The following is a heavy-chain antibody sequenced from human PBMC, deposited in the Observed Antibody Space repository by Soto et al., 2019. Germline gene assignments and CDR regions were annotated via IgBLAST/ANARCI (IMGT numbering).Heavy chain of an antibody. Sequence: GGSLRLSWAAAGGTCGGYASSWVRQAPGKGLEWVSAISGSGGSTYYADSVKGRFTISRDNSKNTLYLQMNSLRAEDTAVYYCAKRRSSSSWETWFDPWGQGTLVTVSS. CDR2: ISGSGGST. D-gene: IGHD6-13*01. CDR3: AKRRSSSSWETWFDP. V-gene: IGHV3-23*01. CDR1: GGTCGGYA. J-gene: IGHJ5*02.